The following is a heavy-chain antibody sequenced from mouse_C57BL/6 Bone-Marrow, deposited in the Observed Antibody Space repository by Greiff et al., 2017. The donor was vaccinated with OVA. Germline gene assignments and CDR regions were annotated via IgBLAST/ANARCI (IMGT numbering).Heavy chain of an antibody. D-gene: IGHD3-2*02. CDR1: GYTFTGYW. CDR2: ILPGSGST. CDR3: ARGLQLRLPFSWFAY. Sequence: QVQLQQSGAELMKPGASVKLSCKATGYTFTGYWIEWVKQRPGHGLEWIGEILPGSGSTNSNEKFKGKATFTADTSSNTAYMQLSSLTTEDSAIYYCARGLQLRLPFSWFAYWGQGTLVTVSA. V-gene: IGHV1-9*01. J-gene: IGHJ3*01.